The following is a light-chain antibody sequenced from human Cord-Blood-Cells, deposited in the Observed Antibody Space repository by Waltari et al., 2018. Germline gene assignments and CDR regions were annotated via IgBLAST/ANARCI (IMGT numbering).Light chain of an antibody. V-gene: IGLV2-14*03. Sequence: QSALTQPASVSGSPGQSITISCTGTSSHVGGYNYVTWYQQHPGKAPKLIIYDVSNRPSGVSNRVSGSKSGNTASLTISGLQAEDEADYYCSSYTSSSNWVFGGGTKLTFL. CDR3: SSYTSSSNWV. CDR2: DVS. CDR1: SSHVGGYNY. J-gene: IGLJ3*02.